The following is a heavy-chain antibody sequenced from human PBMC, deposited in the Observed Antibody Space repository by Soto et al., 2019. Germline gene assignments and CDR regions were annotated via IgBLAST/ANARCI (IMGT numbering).Heavy chain of an antibody. CDR3: ARDRGGGSGSYSPNPLAD. CDR1: GFTFSSYW. D-gene: IGHD3-10*01. CDR2: IKQDGSEK. Sequence: GGSLRLSCAASGFTFSSYWMSWVRQAPGKGLEWVANIKQDGSEKYYVDHVKGRFTISRDNAKNSLYLQMNSLRAEDTAVYYCARDRGGGSGSYSPNPLADWGQGTLVTVSS. V-gene: IGHV3-7*03. J-gene: IGHJ4*02.